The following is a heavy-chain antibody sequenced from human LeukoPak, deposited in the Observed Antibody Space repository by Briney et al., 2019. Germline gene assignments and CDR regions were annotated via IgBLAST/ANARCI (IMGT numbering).Heavy chain of an antibody. CDR1: GFTVSSNY. CDR2: VQHIGGET. CDR3: ATYSILSAREFRY. J-gene: IGHJ1*01. D-gene: IGHD4-11*01. Sequence: GGSLRLSCAASGFTVSSNYMSWVRQAPGKGLEWVANVQHIGGETYYVDSVKGRFTISRDNAKNSVYLQMNSLGADDTAVYYCATYSILSAREFRYWGQGTLVTVTS. V-gene: IGHV3-7*01.